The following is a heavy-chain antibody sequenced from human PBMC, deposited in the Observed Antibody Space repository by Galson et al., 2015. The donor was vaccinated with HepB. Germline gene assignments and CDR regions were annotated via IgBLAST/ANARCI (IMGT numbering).Heavy chain of an antibody. CDR1: CFPFRAYA. J-gene: IGHJ5*02. CDR2: ISNDGRNK. D-gene: IGHD6-19*01. V-gene: IGHV3-30*04. Sequence: SLRLSCAASCFPFRAYAIHWVRQAPGKGLEWVAFISNDGRNKYYADSVKGRFTISRANSKNTLYLQMNSLRAEDTAIYYCAREEYSNGWDGSALGNWFDPWGQGTLVTVSS. CDR3: AREEYSNGWDGSALGNWFDP.